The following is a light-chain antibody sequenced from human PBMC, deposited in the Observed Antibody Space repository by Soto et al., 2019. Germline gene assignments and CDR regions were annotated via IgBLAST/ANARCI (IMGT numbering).Light chain of an antibody. CDR3: LSYDSNLGVV. J-gene: IGLJ3*02. CDR2: GNN. CDR1: SSNIGAGYE. V-gene: IGLV1-40*01. Sequence: QSVLTQPPAVSGAPGQRVTISCTGSSSNIGAGYEVHWYQQLPGTAPKLLIYGNNNRPSGVPDRISGSKSGTSVSLAITGLRAEDEADYYCLSYDSNLGVVFGGGTKLTVL.